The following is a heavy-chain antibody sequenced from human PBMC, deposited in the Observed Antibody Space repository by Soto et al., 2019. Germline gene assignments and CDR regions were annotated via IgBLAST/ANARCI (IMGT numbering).Heavy chain of an antibody. Sequence: SVTVSCTSSGGTFGSYSISWVRQAPGQGLEWMGGIIGIFGTANYAQKFQGRVTITADKSTSTAYMELSSLRSEDTAVYYCARQQGTAAANDYWGQGTLVTVSS. D-gene: IGHD6-13*01. J-gene: IGHJ4*02. V-gene: IGHV1-69*06. CDR1: GGTFGSYS. CDR3: ARQQGTAAANDY. CDR2: IIGIFGTA.